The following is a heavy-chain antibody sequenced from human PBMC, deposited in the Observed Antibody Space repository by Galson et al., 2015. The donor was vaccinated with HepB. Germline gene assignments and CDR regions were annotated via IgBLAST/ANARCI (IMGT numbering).Heavy chain of an antibody. J-gene: IGHJ6*02. V-gene: IGHV3-64*02. D-gene: IGHD4-23*01. CDR3: ARGDYGGNSGLDWSGYYGMDV. Sequence: SLRLSCAASGFTFSSYAMHWVRQAPGKGLEYVSAISSNGGSTYYADSVKGRFTISRDNSKNTLYLQMGSLRAEDMAVYYCARGDYGGNSGLDWSGYYGMDVWGQGTTVTVSS. CDR1: GFTFSSYA. CDR2: ISSNGGST.